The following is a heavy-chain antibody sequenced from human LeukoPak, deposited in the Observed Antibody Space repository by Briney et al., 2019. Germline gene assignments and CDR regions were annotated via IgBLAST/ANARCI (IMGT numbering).Heavy chain of an antibody. CDR1: GYTFTDYF. CDR3: ARGRDSGSRTYYLDY. Sequence: VASVKVSCKASGYTFTDYFLHWVRQAPGQGLEWLAWISPITGGTKYAQKFQGRVTLTRDTSISTAYMELSRLRSDDTAVYFCARGRDSGSRTYYLDYWGQGTLVTVSS. D-gene: IGHD1-26*01. J-gene: IGHJ4*02. V-gene: IGHV1-2*02. CDR2: ISPITGGT.